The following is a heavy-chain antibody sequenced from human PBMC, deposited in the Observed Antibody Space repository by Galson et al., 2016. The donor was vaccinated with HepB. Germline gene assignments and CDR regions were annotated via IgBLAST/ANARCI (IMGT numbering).Heavy chain of an antibody. J-gene: IGHJ4*02. CDR3: AHRHPLKNYYGSGTYFDF. D-gene: IGHD3-10*01. CDR1: GFSLSTSGVG. V-gene: IGHV2-5*02. CDR2: IYWDDNE. Sequence: PALVKPTQTLTLTCTFSGFSLSTSGVGVGWIRQPPGKALEWLALIYWDDNERYSPSLKNRLTITKDTSRSQVVLTMTNMDPVDTATYFCAHRHPLKNYYGSGTYFDFWGQGTLVTVSS.